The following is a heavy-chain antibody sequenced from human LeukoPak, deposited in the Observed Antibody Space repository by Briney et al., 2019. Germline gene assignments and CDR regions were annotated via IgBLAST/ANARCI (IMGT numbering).Heavy chain of an antibody. CDR3: ARFGATLAPFDY. V-gene: IGHV5-51*01. CDR1: GYSFTSYW. Sequence: GEALKISCKGSGYSFTSYWIGWGRQMPGKGLEWMGRIYPGDSDTRYSPSFQGQVTISADKSISTAYLQWRSLKASDTAMYYCARFGATLAPFDYWGQGTLVTVSS. D-gene: IGHD2-15*01. J-gene: IGHJ4*02. CDR2: IYPGDSDT.